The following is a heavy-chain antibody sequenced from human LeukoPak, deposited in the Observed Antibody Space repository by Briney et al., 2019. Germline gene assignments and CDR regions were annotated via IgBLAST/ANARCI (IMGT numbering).Heavy chain of an antibody. CDR2: IYSAGST. CDR1: GFTLSSNY. CDR3: AREVVRGVIDY. Sequence: GGSLRLSCAAPGFTLSSNYMCWVRQAPGKGLEWVSAIYSAGSTYYADSVKCRFTISRDNSKNTLYLQMNSLRAEDTAVYYCAREVVRGVIDYWGQGTLVTVSS. V-gene: IGHV3-53*01. J-gene: IGHJ4*02. D-gene: IGHD3-10*01.